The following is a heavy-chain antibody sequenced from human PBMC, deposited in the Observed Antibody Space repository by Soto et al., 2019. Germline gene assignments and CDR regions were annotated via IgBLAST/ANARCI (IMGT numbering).Heavy chain of an antibody. CDR1: GFTFSSYG. D-gene: IGHD1-26*01. CDR3: ARSPLGTTIGYYYYYYMDV. J-gene: IGHJ6*03. V-gene: IGHV3-33*01. CDR2: IWYDGSNK. Sequence: GGSLRLSCAASGFTFSSYGMHWVRQAPGKGLEWVAVIWYDGSNKYYADSVKGRFTISRDNSKNTLYLQMNSLRAEDTAVYYCARSPLGTTIGYYYYYYMDVWGKGTTVTVSS.